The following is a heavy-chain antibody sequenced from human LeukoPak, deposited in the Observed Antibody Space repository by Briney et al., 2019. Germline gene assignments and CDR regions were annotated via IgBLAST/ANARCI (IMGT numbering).Heavy chain of an antibody. Sequence: GGSLRLSCAASGFTFSSYSMNWVRQAPGKGLEWISYISSRSSSKYYADSVKGRFTISRDNAKKSLYLQMNSLRAEDTAVYYCAGETASKYYYDTGGYSDYWGQGTLVTVSS. CDR3: AGETASKYYYDTGGYSDY. V-gene: IGHV3-48*01. CDR2: ISSRSSSK. D-gene: IGHD3-22*01. J-gene: IGHJ4*02. CDR1: GFTFSSYS.